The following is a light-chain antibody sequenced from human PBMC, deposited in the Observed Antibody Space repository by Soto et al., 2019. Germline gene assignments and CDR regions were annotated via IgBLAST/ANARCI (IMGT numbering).Light chain of an antibody. CDR1: QSINNW. CDR2: KAS. J-gene: IGKJ4*01. Sequence: DIQMTQSPSTLSASVGDRVTITCRASQSINNWLAWYQQKPGKAPTLLISKASTLKSGVPSRFSGTGSCTEFTRTISSLQTDEFASYYCQQYDSYPFTVGGGTKVEI. CDR3: QQYDSYPFT. V-gene: IGKV1-5*03.